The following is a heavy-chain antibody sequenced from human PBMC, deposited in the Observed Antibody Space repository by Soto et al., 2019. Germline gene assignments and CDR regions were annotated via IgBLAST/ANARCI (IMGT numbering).Heavy chain of an antibody. CDR2: TYYRFKWHN. J-gene: IGHJ1*01. CDR1: GESVSSKRAA. Sequence: SQTLSLTCDISGESVSSKRAAWNWIRQSQSRGLEWLGRTYYRFKWHNDYAVSVKSPITINPDTSKNQFSLQLNSVTPEDTAVYYCARDFYYSSASSYDDAFDFWGQGTLVTVSS. CDR3: ARDFYYSSASSYDDAFDF. V-gene: IGHV6-1*01. D-gene: IGHD2-15*01.